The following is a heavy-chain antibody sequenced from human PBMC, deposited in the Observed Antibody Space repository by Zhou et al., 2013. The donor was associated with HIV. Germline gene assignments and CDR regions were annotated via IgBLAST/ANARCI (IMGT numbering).Heavy chain of an antibody. CDR3: ARDFGWQQLVHGNAFDI. CDR1: GGTFSSYA. D-gene: IGHD6-13*01. J-gene: IGHJ3*02. V-gene: IGHV1-69*04. CDR2: IIPILGIA. Sequence: QVQLVQSGAEVKKPGSSVKVSCKASGGTFSSYAISWVRQAPGQGLEWMGRIIPILGIANYAQKFQGRVTITADKSTSTAYMELSSLRSEDTAVYYCARDFGWQQLVHGNAFDIWGQGTMVTVSS.